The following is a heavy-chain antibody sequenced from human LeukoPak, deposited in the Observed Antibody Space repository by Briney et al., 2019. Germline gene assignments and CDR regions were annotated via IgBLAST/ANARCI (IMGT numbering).Heavy chain of an antibody. V-gene: IGHV3-74*01. CDR3: IRVPY. CDR1: GFTFNKYY. Sequence: PGGSLRLSCAVSGFTFNKYYMHWVRQAPGKGLVWVSRISSDGSNTNYADSVKGRFTISRDNAKNTLYLQMNSLRAEDTAVYYCIRVPYWGQEALVTVSS. J-gene: IGHJ4*02. CDR2: ISSDGSNT.